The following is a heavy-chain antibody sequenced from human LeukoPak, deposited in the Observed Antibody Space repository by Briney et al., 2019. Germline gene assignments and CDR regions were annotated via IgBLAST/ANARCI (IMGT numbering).Heavy chain of an antibody. V-gene: IGHV3-23*01. CDR2: VSAGGGST. Sequence: GGSLRLSCAASGFTFSGYAMTWVRQAPGKGLEWVSTVSAGGGSTYYADSVKGRFTISRDNPKNTLHLQMNSLRAEDTAVYYCAKSSLNRDYGYHFDYWRQGTLVTVSS. J-gene: IGHJ4*02. CDR3: AKSSLNRDYGYHFDY. D-gene: IGHD4-17*01. CDR1: GFTFSGYA.